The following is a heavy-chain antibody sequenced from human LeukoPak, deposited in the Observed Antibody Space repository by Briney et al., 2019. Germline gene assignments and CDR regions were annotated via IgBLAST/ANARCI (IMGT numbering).Heavy chain of an antibody. Sequence: PGGSLRLSCAASGFTFSSYEMNWVRQAPGKGLEWVSYISSSGSTIYYADSVKGRFTISRDNAKNSLYLQMNSLRAEDTAVYYCARAMVAAGTFDYWGQGTLVTVSS. V-gene: IGHV3-48*03. D-gene: IGHD2-15*01. CDR2: ISSSGSTI. CDR1: GFTFSSYE. J-gene: IGHJ4*02. CDR3: ARAMVAAGTFDY.